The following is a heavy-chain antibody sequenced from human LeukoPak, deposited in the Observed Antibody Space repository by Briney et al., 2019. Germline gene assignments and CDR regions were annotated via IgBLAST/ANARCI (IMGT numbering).Heavy chain of an antibody. D-gene: IGHD3-10*01. V-gene: IGHV4-61*01. CDR3: ARDGSGSFPNWFDP. Sequence: SQTLSLTCTVSGGSISSGSYYWSWIRQPPGTGLEWIGYIYYSGSTNYNPSLKSRVTISVDTSKNQFSLKLSSVTAADTAVYYCARDGSGSFPNWFDPWGQGTLVTVSS. CDR2: IYYSGST. CDR1: GGSISSGSYY. J-gene: IGHJ5*02.